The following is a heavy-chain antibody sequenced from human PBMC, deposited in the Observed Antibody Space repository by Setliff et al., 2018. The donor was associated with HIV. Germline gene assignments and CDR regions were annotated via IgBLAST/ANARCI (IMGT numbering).Heavy chain of an antibody. CDR2: IKQDGSEK. CDR1: GFTLSSFR. V-gene: IGHV3-7*01. CDR3: ARDQGAGTYYYYYGMDV. Sequence: GGSLRLSCAASGFTLSSFRMSWVRQAPGKGLEWVANIKQDGSEKYYVDSVKGRFTISRDNAKNSLYLQMNSLRAEDTAVYYCARDQGAGTYYYYYGMDVWGQGTTVTVSS. J-gene: IGHJ6*02. D-gene: IGHD6-13*01.